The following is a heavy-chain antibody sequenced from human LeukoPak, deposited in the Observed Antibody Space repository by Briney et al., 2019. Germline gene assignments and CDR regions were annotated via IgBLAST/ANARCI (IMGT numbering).Heavy chain of an antibody. J-gene: IGHJ5*02. CDR2: IYYSGST. V-gene: IGHV4-39*07. CDR1: GGSISSSSYY. CDR3: ARVYYDILTGYYRPTGWFDP. Sequence: SETLSLTCTVSGGSISSSSYYWGWIRQPPGKGLEWIGSIYYSGSTYYNPSLKSRVTISVDTSKNQFSLKLSSVTAADTAVYYCARVYYDILTGYYRPTGWFDPWGQGTPVTVSS. D-gene: IGHD3-9*01.